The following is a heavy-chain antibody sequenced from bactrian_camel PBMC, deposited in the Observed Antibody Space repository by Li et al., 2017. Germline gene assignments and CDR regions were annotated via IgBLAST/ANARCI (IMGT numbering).Heavy chain of an antibody. Sequence: QLVESGGGSVQAGGSLRLSCDASGFVSCMAWLRQAPGKGLEWVAYIHENGGTFSYADSVKGRFTISQDSAKSTVYLQLNNLQPEDTATYYCAEGRGSRGEHCYSLNYWGQGTQVTVS. D-gene: IGHD6*01. V-gene: IGHV3S26*01. CDR3: AEGRGSRGEHCYSLNY. CDR2: IHENGGTF. J-gene: IGHJ4*01. CDR1: GFVSC.